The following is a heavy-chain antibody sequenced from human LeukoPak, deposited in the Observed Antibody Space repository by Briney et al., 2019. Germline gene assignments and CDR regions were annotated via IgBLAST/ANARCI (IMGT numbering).Heavy chain of an antibody. CDR2: MNPNSGNT. CDR3: ARGRIRQLVARNNWFDP. V-gene: IGHV1-8*01. D-gene: IGHD6-6*01. Sequence: GASVKVSCKASGYTFTSYDINWVRQATGQGLEWMGWMNPNSGNTGYAQKFQGRVTMTRNTSISTAYMELSSLRSEDTAVYYCARGRIRQLVARNNWFDPWGQGTLVTVSP. J-gene: IGHJ5*02. CDR1: GYTFTSYD.